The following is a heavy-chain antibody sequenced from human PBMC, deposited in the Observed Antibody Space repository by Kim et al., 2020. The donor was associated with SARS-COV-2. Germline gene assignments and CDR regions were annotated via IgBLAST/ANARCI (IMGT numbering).Heavy chain of an antibody. Sequence: SETLSLTCTVSGGSISSSSYYWGWIRQPPGKGLEWIGSIYYSGSTYYNPSLKSRVTISVDTSKNQFSLKLSSVTAADTAVYYCARQSITMIVVVILTPDAFDIWGQGTMVTVSS. D-gene: IGHD3-22*01. CDR3: ARQSITMIVVVILTPDAFDI. CDR2: IYYSGST. CDR1: GGSISSSSYY. V-gene: IGHV4-39*01. J-gene: IGHJ3*02.